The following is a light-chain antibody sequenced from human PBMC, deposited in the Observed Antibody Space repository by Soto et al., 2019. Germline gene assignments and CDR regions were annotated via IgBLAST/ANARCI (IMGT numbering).Light chain of an antibody. CDR1: QSVSSN. J-gene: IGKJ1*01. CDR3: QQYNNWPPWT. CDR2: GAS. V-gene: IGKV3-15*01. Sequence: EIVMTQSPATLSVSPGERATLSCRASQSVSSNLAWYQQKPGQAPRLLIYGASTRATGIPARFSGSGSGTEFPLTIRSLQSEEFAGYYCQQYNNWPPWTFGQGTKVEIK.